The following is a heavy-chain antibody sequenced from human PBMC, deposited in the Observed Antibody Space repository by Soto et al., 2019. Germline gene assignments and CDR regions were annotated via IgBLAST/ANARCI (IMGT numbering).Heavy chain of an antibody. D-gene: IGHD4-17*01. CDR3: ARMNVDSYQFYYAMDV. V-gene: IGHV2-26*01. CDR2: IFSDNER. J-gene: IGHJ6*02. CDR1: GFSLTTGKMG. Sequence: SGPTLVNPTETLTLTCTVSGFSLTTGKMGVSWIRQPPGKALEWLAHIFSDNERSYSTSLQGRLTISKDTSGSQVVLSMTNVDPVDTATYYCARMNVDSYQFYYAMDVWGQGTTVTVSS.